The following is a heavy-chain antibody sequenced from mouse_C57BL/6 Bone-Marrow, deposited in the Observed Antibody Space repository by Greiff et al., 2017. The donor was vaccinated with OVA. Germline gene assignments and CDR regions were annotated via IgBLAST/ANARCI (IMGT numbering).Heavy chain of an antibody. CDR3: ASSGTGTTCFDY. D-gene: IGHD4-1*01. CDR1: GYSFTDYN. J-gene: IGHJ2*01. Sequence: VQLQQSGPELVKPGASVKISCKASGYSFTDYNMNWVKQSNGQSLEWIGVINPNYGTTSYNQKFKGKATLTVDQSSSTAYMQLNSLTSEDSAVYFCASSGTGTTCFDYWGQGTTLTVSS. CDR2: INPNYGTT. V-gene: IGHV1-39*01.